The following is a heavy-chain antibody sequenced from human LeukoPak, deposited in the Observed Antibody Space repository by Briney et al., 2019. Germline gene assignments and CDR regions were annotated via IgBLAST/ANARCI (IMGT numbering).Heavy chain of an antibody. CDR1: GGSISSGDYY. V-gene: IGHV4-30-4*08. J-gene: IGHJ4*02. CDR2: IHYSGST. D-gene: IGHD3-22*01. CDR3: ASEYYYDSSGYLDY. Sequence: SETLSLTCTVSGGSISSGDYYWSWIRQPPGKGLEWIGYIHYSGSTYYNPSLKSRVTISVDTSKNQFSLKLSSVTAADTAVYYCASEYYYDSSGYLDYWGQGTLVTVSS.